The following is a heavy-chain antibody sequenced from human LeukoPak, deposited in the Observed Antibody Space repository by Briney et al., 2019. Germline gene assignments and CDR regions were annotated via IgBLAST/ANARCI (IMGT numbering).Heavy chain of an antibody. CDR1: GGSFSGYY. D-gene: IGHD5/OR15-5a*01. CDR3: ARLSYGMDV. CDR2: INHSGST. V-gene: IGHV4-34*01. J-gene: IGHJ6*02. Sequence: SGTLSLTCAVYGGSFSGYYWSWIRQPPGKGLEWIGEINHSGSTNYNPSLKSRVTISVDTSKNQFSLKLSSVTAADTAVYYCARLSYGMDVWGQGTTVTVSS.